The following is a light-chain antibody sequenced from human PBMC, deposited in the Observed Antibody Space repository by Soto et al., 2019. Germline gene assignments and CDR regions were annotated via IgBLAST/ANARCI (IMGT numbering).Light chain of an antibody. J-gene: IGKJ1*01. CDR3: QQYGRTSWT. CDR2: GAS. V-gene: IGKV3-20*01. CDR1: QSVSTNF. Sequence: EIVLTQSPGTLSLSPGEGATLSCRASQSVSTNFFAWYQQKPGQAPRLLIYGASTRATGIPDRFSGSGSGTDFTLTISRLEPEDFAVYYCQQYGRTSWTFGQGDQGGYQ.